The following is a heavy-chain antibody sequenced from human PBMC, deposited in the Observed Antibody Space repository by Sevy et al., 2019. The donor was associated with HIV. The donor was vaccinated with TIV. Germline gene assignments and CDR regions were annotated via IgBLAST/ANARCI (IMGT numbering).Heavy chain of an antibody. J-gene: IGHJ4*01. Sequence: GGSLRLSCAASGYTLSTHGMHWVRQAPGKGLEWVAVIWYDGTTTYYADSVKGRFTISRDSSKNMLFLQMNSLRAEDTAVYYCVRVSGSLDYWGQGTLVTVSS. D-gene: IGHD6-19*01. CDR1: GYTLSTHG. CDR3: VRVSGSLDY. CDR2: IWYDGTTT. V-gene: IGHV3-33*01.